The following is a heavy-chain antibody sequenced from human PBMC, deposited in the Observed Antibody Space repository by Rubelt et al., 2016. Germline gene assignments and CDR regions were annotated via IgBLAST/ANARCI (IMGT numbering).Heavy chain of an antibody. CDR3: ARASFTIFGDPNWFDP. J-gene: IGHJ5*02. CDR1: GGSFSGYY. D-gene: IGHD3-3*01. CDR2: INHSGST. V-gene: IGHV4-34*10. Sequence: QLQLQESGPGLVKPSETLSLTCAVYGGSFSGYYWSWIRQPPGKGLEWIGEINHSGSTNYNPSLKSRVTISVDRSKNQFSLKLSSVTAADTAVYYCARASFTIFGDPNWFDPWGQGTLVTVSS.